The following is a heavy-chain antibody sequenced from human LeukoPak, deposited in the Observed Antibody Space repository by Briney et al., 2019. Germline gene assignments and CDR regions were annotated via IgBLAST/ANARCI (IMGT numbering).Heavy chain of an antibody. CDR1: GFTFSSYW. CDR2: INHSGGT. V-gene: IGHV4-34*01. D-gene: IGHD3-3*01. J-gene: IGHJ3*02. CDR3: ARVTYYDFWSGYFHAFDI. Sequence: GSLRLSCAASGFTFSSYWMNWARQPPGKGLEWIGEINHSGGTNYNPSLKSRVTISVDTSKNQFSLKLSSVTAADTAVYYCARVTYYDFWSGYFHAFDIWGQGTMVTVSS.